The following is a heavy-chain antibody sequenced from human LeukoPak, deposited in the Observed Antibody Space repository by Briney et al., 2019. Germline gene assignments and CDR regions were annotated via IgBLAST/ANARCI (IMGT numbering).Heavy chain of an antibody. CDR1: GFTFNNYA. D-gene: IGHD2-8*01. Sequence: GGSLRLSCAASGFTFNNYAMSWVRQAPGKGLEWVSGISRTGGRTYYADSVKGRFTISRDNSKNTLYLQMNSLRAEDTAVYYCAKPVLMLHWSGFDPWGQGTLVTVSS. J-gene: IGHJ5*02. V-gene: IGHV3-23*01. CDR3: AKPVLMLHWSGFDP. CDR2: ISRTGGRT.